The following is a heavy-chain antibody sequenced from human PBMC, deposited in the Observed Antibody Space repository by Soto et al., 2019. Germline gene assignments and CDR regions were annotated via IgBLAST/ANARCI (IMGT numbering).Heavy chain of an antibody. CDR2: IIPIFGTA. CDR3: ARDCYDFWSGYFPPQYYYYYGMDV. J-gene: IGHJ6*02. CDR1: GGTFSSYA. V-gene: IGHV1-69*13. Sequence: GASVKVSCKASGGTFSSYAISWVRQAPGQGLEWMGGIIPIFGTANYAQKFQGRVTITADESTSTAYMELSSLRSEDTAVYYCARDCYDFWSGYFPPQYYYYYGMDVWGQGTTVTVSS. D-gene: IGHD3-3*01.